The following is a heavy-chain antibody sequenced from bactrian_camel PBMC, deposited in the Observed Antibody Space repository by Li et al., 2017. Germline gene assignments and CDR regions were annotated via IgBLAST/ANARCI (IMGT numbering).Heavy chain of an antibody. Sequence: HVQLVESGGGSVQSGGSLRLSCAASGYVYNIGCMGWFRQAPGKEREGVAYIVGGTGRPTYADSVKGRFTISRDNAKNTVYLQMNSLKPEDTAMYYCAANLCRTGYVSDYGHNYWGQGTQVTVS. CDR2: IVGGTGRP. CDR1: GYVYNIGC. J-gene: IGHJ4*01. V-gene: IGHV3S53*01. D-gene: IGHD3*01. CDR3: AANLCRTGYVSDYGHNY.